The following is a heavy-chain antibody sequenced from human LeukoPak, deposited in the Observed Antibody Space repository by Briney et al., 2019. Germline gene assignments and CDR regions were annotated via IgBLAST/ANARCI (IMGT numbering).Heavy chain of an antibody. Sequence: ASVKVSCTASGYTFSSYGISWVRQAPGQGLEWMGWISAYNGHTNYAPKLQGRLTVTTDTSTSTAYMELRSLRSDDTAVYYCARDLDYYDSSGSGWFDPWGQGTLVTVSS. CDR3: ARDLDYYDSSGSGWFDP. CDR2: ISAYNGHT. J-gene: IGHJ5*02. D-gene: IGHD3-22*01. CDR1: GYTFSSYG. V-gene: IGHV1-18*01.